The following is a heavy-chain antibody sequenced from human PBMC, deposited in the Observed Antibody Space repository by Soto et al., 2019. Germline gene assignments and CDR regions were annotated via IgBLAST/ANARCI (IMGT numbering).Heavy chain of an antibody. Sequence: QVQLVESGGGVVQPGRSLRLSCAASGFTFSSYALHWVRQAPGKGLEWVAVISYDGSNKYSADSVKGRFTISRDNSKSTLYLEMNSLRAEDTAVYYCGRAVGYDSRGAYYFYYGMDVWGQGTTVTVSS. V-gene: IGHV3-30-3*01. CDR3: GRAVGYDSRGAYYFYYGMDV. J-gene: IGHJ6*02. CDR2: ISYDGSNK. CDR1: GFTFSSYA. D-gene: IGHD3-22*01.